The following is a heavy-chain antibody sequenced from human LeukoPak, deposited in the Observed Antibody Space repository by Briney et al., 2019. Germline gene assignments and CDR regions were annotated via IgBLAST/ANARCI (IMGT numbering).Heavy chain of an antibody. D-gene: IGHD5-18*01. J-gene: IGHJ4*02. CDR2: ISADSYYT. CDR1: GFTFSSHA. V-gene: IGHV3-23*01. CDR3: ANFVDTSMGGNDY. Sequence: PGGSLRLSCAASGFTFSSHAMSWVRQAPGKGLEWVSAISADSYYTYYADSVQGRFTISRDNSKNTLYLHMNSLRAGDTALYFCANFVDTSMGGNDYWGQGTLVTVSS.